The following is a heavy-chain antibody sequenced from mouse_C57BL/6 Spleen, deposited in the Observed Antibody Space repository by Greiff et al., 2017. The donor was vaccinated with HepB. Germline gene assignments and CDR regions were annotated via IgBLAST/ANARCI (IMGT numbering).Heavy chain of an antibody. J-gene: IGHJ3*01. V-gene: IGHV5-17*01. CDR2: ISSGSSTI. CDR1: GFTFSDYG. CDR3: ARPLITTVVAPGAY. Sequence: EVQLVESGGGLVKPGGSLKLSCAASGFTFSDYGMHWVRQAPEKGLEWVAYISSGSSTIYYADTVKGRFTISRDNAKNTLFLQMTSLRSEDTAMYYCARPLITTVVAPGAYWGQGTLVTVSA. D-gene: IGHD1-1*01.